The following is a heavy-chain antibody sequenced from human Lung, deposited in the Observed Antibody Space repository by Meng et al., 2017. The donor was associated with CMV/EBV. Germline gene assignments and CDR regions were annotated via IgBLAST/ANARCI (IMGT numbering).Heavy chain of an antibody. J-gene: IGHJ1*01. CDR3: ARGSRDEAFQH. Sequence: SGPGLCSPPGTRSLPCTVSCGSISSYYGSWIRQPAGKGLEWIGRIYTSGSTNYNPSLKSRVTMSVDTSKNQFSLKLSSVTAADTAVYYCARGSRDEAFQHWGQGTLVTVSS. V-gene: IGHV4-4*07. D-gene: IGHD5-24*01. CDR2: IYTSGST. CDR1: CGSISSYY.